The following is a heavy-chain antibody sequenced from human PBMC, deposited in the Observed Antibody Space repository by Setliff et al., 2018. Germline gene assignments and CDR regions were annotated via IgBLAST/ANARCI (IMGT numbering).Heavy chain of an antibody. V-gene: IGHV4-34*01. CDR2: IHHSGGT. D-gene: IGHD3-3*01. J-gene: IGHJ5*02. Sequence: TLSLTCAVSGGSFSGYYWSWIRQRPGKGLEWIGEIHHSGGTSYNPSLKSRVTISIDTSKNQFSLNLNSVTAEDTSVYYCARDVFDFRTGQGGPWGQGTRVTVSS. CDR3: ARDVFDFRTGQGGP. CDR1: GGSFSGYY.